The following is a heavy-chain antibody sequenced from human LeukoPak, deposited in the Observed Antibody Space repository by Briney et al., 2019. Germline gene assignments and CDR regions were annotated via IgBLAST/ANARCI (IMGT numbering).Heavy chain of an antibody. Sequence: GGSLRLSCAASGFTFNSYAMHWVRQAPGKGLEWVAVISYDGSNKYYANSVKGRFTISRDNSKNTLYLQMDSLRAEDTSLYYCARSDMCGSTSCSTYYYYYYLDVWGKGTTVTVSS. D-gene: IGHD2-2*01. J-gene: IGHJ6*03. CDR2: ISYDGSNK. CDR3: ARSDMCGSTSCSTYYYYYYLDV. CDR1: GFTFNSYA. V-gene: IGHV3-30-3*01.